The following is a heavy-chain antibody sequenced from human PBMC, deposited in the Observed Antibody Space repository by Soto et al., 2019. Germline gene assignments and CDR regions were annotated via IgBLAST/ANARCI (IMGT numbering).Heavy chain of an antibody. Sequence: QVQLVESGGGVVQPGRSLRLSCAASGFTFSSYAMHWVRQAPGKGLEWVAVISYDGSNKYHADSVKGRFTISRDNSKNTLYLQMNSLRAEDTAVYYCARGRKYYYGSGSFNYYYGMDVWGQGTTVTVSS. CDR3: ARGRKYYYGSGSFNYYYGMDV. J-gene: IGHJ6*02. D-gene: IGHD3-10*01. V-gene: IGHV3-30-3*01. CDR1: GFTFSSYA. CDR2: ISYDGSNK.